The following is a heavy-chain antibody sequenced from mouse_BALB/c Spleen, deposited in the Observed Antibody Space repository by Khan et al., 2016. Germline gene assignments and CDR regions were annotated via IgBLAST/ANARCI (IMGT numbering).Heavy chain of an antibody. CDR1: GYSFSGYY. CDR2: VNPNNGDT. CDR3: LRDAMDY. Sequence: VQLQQSGPDLLKPGASVKISCKASGYSFSGYYMHWVKQSHGKSLEWVGRVNPNNGDTRYNQNFKGKAILTIDRSSTTAYMEVRSLTSEDSAVYYCLRDAMDYWGQGISVTVSS. J-gene: IGHJ4*01. D-gene: IGHD1-1*01. V-gene: IGHV1-26*01.